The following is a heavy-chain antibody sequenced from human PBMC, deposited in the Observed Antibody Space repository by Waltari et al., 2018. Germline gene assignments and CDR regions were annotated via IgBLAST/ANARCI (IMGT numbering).Heavy chain of an antibody. V-gene: IGHV1-3*01. D-gene: IGHD1-1*01. Sequence: QVQLVQSGAEVKKPGASVKVSCKASGYTFTSYAMHWVRQAPGQRLEWMGWINAGNGNTKYSQKFQGRVTITRDTSASTAYMELSSLRSEDTAVYYCARDRRTTTGDYWGQGTLVTVSS. CDR3: ARDRRTTTGDY. CDR2: INAGNGNT. CDR1: GYTFTSYA. J-gene: IGHJ4*02.